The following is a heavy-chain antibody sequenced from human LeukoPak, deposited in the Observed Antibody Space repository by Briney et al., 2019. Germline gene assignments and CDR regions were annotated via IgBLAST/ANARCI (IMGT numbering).Heavy chain of an antibody. Sequence: GGCLRLSCAASGFTISGFWMHWVRQVQGEGLVWVARMNSAGTTINYADSVKGRFTISRDNVRNTLHLQMNNLSLEDTAVYFCIREVQVRASASLGLWGRGTLVTVS. V-gene: IGHV3-74*01. D-gene: IGHD1-1*01. CDR2: MNSAGTTI. J-gene: IGHJ4*01. CDR1: GFTISGFW. CDR3: IREVQVRASASLGL.